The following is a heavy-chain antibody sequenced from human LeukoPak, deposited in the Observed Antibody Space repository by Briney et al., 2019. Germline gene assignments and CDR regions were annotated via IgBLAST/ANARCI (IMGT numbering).Heavy chain of an antibody. D-gene: IGHD6-19*01. CDR3: ARGEIAVAGYFDY. J-gene: IGHJ4*02. Sequence: SETLSLTCTVSGGTISSYYWSWIRQPPGKGLEWIGYIYYSGSTNYNPSLKSRVTISVDTSKNQFSLKLSSVTAADTAVYYCARGEIAVAGYFDYWRQGTLVTVSS. CDR1: GGTISSYY. V-gene: IGHV4-59*01. CDR2: IYYSGST.